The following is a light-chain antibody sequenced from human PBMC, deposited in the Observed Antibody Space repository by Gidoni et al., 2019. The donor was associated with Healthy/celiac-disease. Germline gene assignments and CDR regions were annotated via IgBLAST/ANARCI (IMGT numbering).Light chain of an antibody. CDR2: LGS. CDR1: QSLLHSNGYNY. CDR3: MQALQTPLT. V-gene: IGKV2-28*01. J-gene: IGKJ3*01. Sequence: IVMTQSPLSLPVTPGEPASISCRSSQSLLHSNGYNYLDWYLQKSGQSPQLLIYLGSNRASGVPDRFSGSGSGTDFTLKISRVEAEDVGVYYCMQALQTPLTFGPGTKVDIK.